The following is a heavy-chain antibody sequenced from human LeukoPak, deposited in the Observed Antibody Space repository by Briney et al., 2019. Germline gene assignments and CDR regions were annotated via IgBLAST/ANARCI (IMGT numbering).Heavy chain of an antibody. D-gene: IGHD3-22*01. CDR2: IYYSGST. V-gene: IGHV4-59*01. CDR3: ARTPYYYDS. CDR1: GGSISSYY. Sequence: SETLSLTCTVSGGSISSYYWSWIRQPPGKGLEWIGYIYYSGSTNYNPSLKSRVTTSVDTSMNQFSLKLSSVTAADTAVYYCARTPYYYDSWGQGTLVTVSS. J-gene: IGHJ4*02.